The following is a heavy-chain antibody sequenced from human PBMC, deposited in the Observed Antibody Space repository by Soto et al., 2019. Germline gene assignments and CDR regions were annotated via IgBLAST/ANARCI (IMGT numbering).Heavy chain of an antibody. J-gene: IGHJ4*02. D-gene: IGHD3-10*01. CDR1: GYTFTSYG. Sequence: ASVKVSCKASGYTFTSYGISWVRQAPGQGLEWMGWINVYNGNTNYAQKLQGRVTMNTDTSTSTAYLDLRSLRSDDTAVYFCARDTSRGEYDYWGQGTLVTGLL. CDR2: INVYNGNT. CDR3: ARDTSRGEYDY. V-gene: IGHV1-18*01.